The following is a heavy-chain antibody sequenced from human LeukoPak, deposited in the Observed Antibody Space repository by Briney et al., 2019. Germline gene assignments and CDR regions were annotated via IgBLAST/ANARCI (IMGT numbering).Heavy chain of an antibody. CDR1: GGSISSSSYY. CDR2: IYYSGST. CDR3: ASYDSSGSDAFDI. Sequence: SETLSLTCTVSGGSISSSSYYWGWLRQPPEKGLEWIGSIYYSGSTYYNPSLKSRVTISVDTSKNQFSLKLSSVTAADTALYYCASYDSSGSDAFDIWGQGTMVTVSS. V-gene: IGHV4-39*07. J-gene: IGHJ3*02. D-gene: IGHD3-22*01.